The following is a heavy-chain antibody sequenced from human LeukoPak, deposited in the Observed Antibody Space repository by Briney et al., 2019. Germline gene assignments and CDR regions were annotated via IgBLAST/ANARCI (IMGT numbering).Heavy chain of an antibody. J-gene: IGHJ4*02. CDR3: AREPNWNYVHYFDY. D-gene: IGHD1-7*01. V-gene: IGHV3-30*04. CDR2: ISYDGSNK. CDR1: GFTFSSYA. Sequence: GGSLRLSCAASGFTFSSYAMHWVRQAPGKGLEWVAVISYDGSNKYYADSVKGRFTISRDNSKNTLYLQMNSLRAEDTAVYYCAREPNWNYVHYFDYWGQGTLVTVSS.